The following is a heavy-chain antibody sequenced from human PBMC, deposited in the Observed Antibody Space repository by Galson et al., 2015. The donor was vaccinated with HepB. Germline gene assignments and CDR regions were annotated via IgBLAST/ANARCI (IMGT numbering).Heavy chain of an antibody. CDR3: AINWVGIAAAGDY. CDR2: ISGSGGST. V-gene: IGHV3-23*01. J-gene: IGHJ4*02. CDR1: GFTFSSYA. D-gene: IGHD6-13*01. Sequence: SLRLSCAASGFTFSSYAMSWVRQAPGKGLEWVSAISGSGGSTYYADSVEGRFTISRDNSKNTLYLQMNSLRAEDTAVCYCAINWVGIAAAGDYWGQGTLVTVSS.